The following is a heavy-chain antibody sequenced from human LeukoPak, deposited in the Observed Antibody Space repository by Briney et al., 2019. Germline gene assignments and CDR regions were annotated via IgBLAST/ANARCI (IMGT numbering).Heavy chain of an antibody. CDR2: IRSKPNNYAT. Sequence: GGPRKLSCAASGCTFSDSAINWVRQPSGKGLEWVGLIRSKPNNYATAYAASVKGRFTISRDDSQNRTYLQMNSLKTEDTAVYYCTIGNIMAAISGEDYWGQGTLVTVSS. CDR1: GCTFSDSA. V-gene: IGHV3-73*01. J-gene: IGHJ4*02. D-gene: IGHD5-12*01. CDR3: TIGNIMAAISGEDY.